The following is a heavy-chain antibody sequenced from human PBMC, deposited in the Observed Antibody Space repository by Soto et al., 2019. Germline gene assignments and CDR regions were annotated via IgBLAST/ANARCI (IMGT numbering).Heavy chain of an antibody. CDR2: ISSRSGWV. CDR3: AKGSGDFLRSDGLDV. D-gene: IGHD4-17*01. J-gene: IGHJ3*01. V-gene: IGHV3-21*01. CDR1: GFGFSSYS. Sequence: EVQLVESGGGLVKPGGSLRLSCVASGFGFSSYSMNWVRLAPGKGPDWVSSISSRSGWVYYADSVKGRFTISRDNAKNTLYLQMSSLRAEDTAVYYCAKGSGDFLRSDGLDVWGQGTVVTVSS.